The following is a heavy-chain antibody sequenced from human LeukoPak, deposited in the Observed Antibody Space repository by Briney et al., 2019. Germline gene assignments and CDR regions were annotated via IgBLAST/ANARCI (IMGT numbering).Heavy chain of an antibody. D-gene: IGHD6-6*01. J-gene: IGHJ2*01. V-gene: IGHV3-21*01. CDR1: GFTFSSYS. Sequence: TGGSLRLSCAASGFTFSSYSMNWVRQAPGKGLEWVSFISTSSSYIHNADSVKGRFTISRDNAENSLYLQMNSLRAEDTAVYYCARIGYSSSSFDFWGRGTLVTVSS. CDR2: ISTSSSYI. CDR3: ARIGYSSSSFDF.